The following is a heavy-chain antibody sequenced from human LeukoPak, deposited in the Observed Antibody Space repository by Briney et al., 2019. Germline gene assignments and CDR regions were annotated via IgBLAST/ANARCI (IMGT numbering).Heavy chain of an antibody. CDR3: ARDPAAYDY. J-gene: IGHJ4*02. D-gene: IGHD6-13*01. V-gene: IGHV3-21*01. CDR1: GFTFSSYN. CDR2: ITSGSYI. Sequence: GGSLRLSCVASGFTFSSYNMNWVRQAPGKGLEWVSSITSGSYIYYAESVKGRFTISRDNAKNSLYLQMNSLRAEDTAVYYCARDPAAYDYWGQGTLVTVSS.